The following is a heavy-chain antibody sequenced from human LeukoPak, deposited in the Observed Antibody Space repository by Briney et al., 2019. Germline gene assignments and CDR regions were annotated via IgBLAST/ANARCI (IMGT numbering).Heavy chain of an antibody. D-gene: IGHD6-19*01. V-gene: IGHV4-59*08. J-gene: IGHJ4*02. CDR2: IYSSGST. CDR3: ARRVAGAGFGY. CDR1: GGSISSYY. Sequence: SETLSLTCTVSGGSISSYYWSWIRQPPGKGLEWIGNIYSSGSTNYNPSLKSRVSISVDTSKKQFSLKLSSMTAADTAVYYCARRVAGAGFGYWGQGTLVTVSS.